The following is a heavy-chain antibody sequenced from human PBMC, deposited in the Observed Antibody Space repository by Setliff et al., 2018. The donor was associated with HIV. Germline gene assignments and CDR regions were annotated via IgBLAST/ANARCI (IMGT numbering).Heavy chain of an antibody. D-gene: IGHD5-18*01. Sequence: KPSETLSLTCTVSVGSISSHYWSWIRQPPGKGLEWIAYISYSGSTTYNPSLKSRVTLSVDTSKNQFSLKLSSVTAADTAVYYCARDGVPIRYTGWGQGTLVTVSS. CDR1: VGSISSHY. V-gene: IGHV4-59*11. CDR3: ARDGVPIRYTG. J-gene: IGHJ4*02. CDR2: ISYSGST.